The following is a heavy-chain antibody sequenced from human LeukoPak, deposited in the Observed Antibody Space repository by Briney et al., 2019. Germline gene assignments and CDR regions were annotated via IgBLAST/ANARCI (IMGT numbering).Heavy chain of an antibody. J-gene: IGHJ4*02. CDR2: INHSGST. D-gene: IGHD6-13*01. V-gene: IGHV4-34*01. Sequence: PSETLSLTCAVYGGPFSGYYWSWIRQPPGKGLEWIGEINHSGSTNYNPSLKSRVTISVDTSKNQFSLKLSSVTAADTAVYYCARVQTPGIAAAGPDYWGQGTLVTVSS. CDR3: ARVQTPGIAAAGPDY. CDR1: GGPFSGYY.